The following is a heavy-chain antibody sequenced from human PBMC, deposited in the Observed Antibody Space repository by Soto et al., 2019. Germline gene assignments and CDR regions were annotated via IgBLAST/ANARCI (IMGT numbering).Heavy chain of an antibody. V-gene: IGHV1-3*04. Sequence: QVQLVQSGAEVKKPGASVKVSCKASGYTFTRYAMHWVRQAPGQGLEWMGWINTGNGNTHYSQKFQGRVTFTRDASANTAYMELSSLTSEDTAVYYCARNVDYVDPLGQGTLVTVSS. CDR3: ARNVDYVDP. CDR1: GYTFTRYA. CDR2: INTGNGNT. J-gene: IGHJ5*02. D-gene: IGHD4-17*01.